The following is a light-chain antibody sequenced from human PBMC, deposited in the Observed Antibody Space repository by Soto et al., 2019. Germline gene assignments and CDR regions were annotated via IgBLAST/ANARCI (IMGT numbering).Light chain of an antibody. Sequence: EVVMTQSPATLSVSPGERATLSCRASQSVTSRYLSWYQQKPGQAPRLLIYGASIRAAGIPDRFSGSGSGTDFTLTISRLEPEDFEVYFCQQYDFSQWTLGQGTKVDIK. J-gene: IGKJ1*01. CDR3: QQYDFSQWT. CDR2: GAS. CDR1: QSVTSRY. V-gene: IGKV3-20*01.